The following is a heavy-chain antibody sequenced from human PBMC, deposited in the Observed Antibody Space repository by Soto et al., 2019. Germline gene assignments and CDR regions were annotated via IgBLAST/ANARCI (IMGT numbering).Heavy chain of an antibody. CDR3: VSRGFPDWFDP. Sequence: QITLKESGTTLVKPTQTLTLTCTFSGFSFSTSGVGVGWIRQPPGKALEWLALIYWNDDRRYSPSLKSRLTITKDPSTNQVFLTMTNLDPVDTATYSCVSRGFPDWFDPWGQGTLVTVSS. J-gene: IGHJ5*02. CDR2: IYWNDDR. CDR1: GFSFSTSGVG. V-gene: IGHV2-5*01.